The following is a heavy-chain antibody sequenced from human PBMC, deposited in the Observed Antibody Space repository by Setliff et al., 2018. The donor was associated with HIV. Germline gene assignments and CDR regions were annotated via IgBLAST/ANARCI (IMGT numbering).Heavy chain of an antibody. Sequence: PSETLSLTCTASYDTISTADYYRSWIRQPPGKGLEWIGFVSYTGTTRYSPSLKSRITISIDTSKNQFSLQLSSVTAADTAVYYCARLSTTSRDFDSWGQGTLVTVSS. CDR3: ARLSTTSRDFDS. CDR1: YDTISTADYY. CDR2: VSYTGTT. D-gene: IGHD3-10*01. V-gene: IGHV4-30-4*01. J-gene: IGHJ4*02.